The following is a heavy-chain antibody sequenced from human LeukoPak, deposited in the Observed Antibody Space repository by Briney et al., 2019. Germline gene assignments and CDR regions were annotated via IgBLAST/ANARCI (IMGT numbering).Heavy chain of an antibody. D-gene: IGHD4-11*01. J-gene: IGHJ5*02. CDR1: GGSISSYY. Sequence: KPSETLSLTCTVSGGSISSYYWSWIRQPPGKGLEWIGYIYYSGSTNYNPSLKSRVTISVDTSKNQFSLKLSSVTAADTAVYYCARQPRKRNVAGNWFDPWGQGTLVTVSS. CDR3: ARQPRKRNVAGNWFDP. CDR2: IYYSGST. V-gene: IGHV4-59*08.